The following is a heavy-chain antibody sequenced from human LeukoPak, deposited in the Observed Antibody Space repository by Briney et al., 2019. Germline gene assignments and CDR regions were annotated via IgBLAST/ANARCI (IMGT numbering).Heavy chain of an antibody. V-gene: IGHV3-30*03. Sequence: GGSLRLSCAASGFTFSSYAMHWVRQAPGKGLEWVVVISYEGSNKYYADSVKGRFTISRDNSKNTLYLQMNSLRAEDTAVYYCARDIVGATNGMDVWGQGTTVTVSS. CDR2: ISYEGSNK. CDR1: GFTFSSYA. D-gene: IGHD1-26*01. CDR3: ARDIVGATNGMDV. J-gene: IGHJ6*02.